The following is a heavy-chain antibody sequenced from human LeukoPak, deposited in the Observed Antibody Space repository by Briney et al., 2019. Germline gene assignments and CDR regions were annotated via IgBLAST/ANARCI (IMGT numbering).Heavy chain of an antibody. D-gene: IGHD6-19*01. V-gene: IGHV1-69*13. CDR2: IIPIFGTA. CDR3: ARLDKDSSGWHYYFDY. J-gene: IGHJ4*02. CDR1: GGTFSSYA. Sequence: ASVKVSCKASGGTFSSYAISWVRQAPGQGLEWMGGIIPIFGTANYAQKFQGRVTITADESTSTAYMELSSLRSEDTAVYYCARLDKDSSGWHYYFDYWGQGTLVTVSS.